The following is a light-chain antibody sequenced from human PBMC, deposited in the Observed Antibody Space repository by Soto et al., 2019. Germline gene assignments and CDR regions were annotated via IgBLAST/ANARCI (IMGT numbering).Light chain of an antibody. J-gene: IGLJ1*01. Sequence: SALTQPASVSGSPGQSITFSCTGTSSDVGSYDYVSSHQQHPGKAPKLIIYDVNNRPSGVPSRFSGSKSGNTASLIISGLQTEDGADYYCCAYSTSGTHVFGTGTKVT. V-gene: IGLV2-14*03. CDR3: CAYSTSGTHV. CDR2: DVN. CDR1: SSDVGSYDY.